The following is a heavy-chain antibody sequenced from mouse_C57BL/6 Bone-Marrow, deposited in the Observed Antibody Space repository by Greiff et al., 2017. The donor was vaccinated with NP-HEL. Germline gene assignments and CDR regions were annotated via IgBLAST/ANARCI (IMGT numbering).Heavy chain of an antibody. J-gene: IGHJ3*01. D-gene: IGHD1-1*01. CDR1: GYTFTDYY. CDR3: ASRAFYGSSSWFAY. Sequence: DVKLQESGPVLVKPGASVKMSCKASGYTFTDYYMNWVKQSHGKSLEWIGVINPYNGGTSYNQKFKGKATLTVDKSSSTAYMELNSLTSEDSAVYYCASRAFYGSSSWFAYWGQGTLVTVSA. V-gene: IGHV1-19*01. CDR2: INPYNGGT.